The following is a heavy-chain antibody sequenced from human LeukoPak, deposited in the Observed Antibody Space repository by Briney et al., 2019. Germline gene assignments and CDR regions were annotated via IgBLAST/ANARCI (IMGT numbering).Heavy chain of an antibody. J-gene: IGHJ4*02. CDR1: GVSLSGYY. CDR2: INHSGST. Sequence: SETLSLTCAVYGVSLSGYYWSWIRQPPGKGLEWIGEINHSGSTNYKPSLKSRVTISVDTSKNQFSLQLSSVTAADTAVYHCARGRGLGYSGYDYRSGFDYWGQGTLVTVSS. CDR3: ARGRGLGYSGYDYRSGFDY. D-gene: IGHD5-12*01. V-gene: IGHV4-34*01.